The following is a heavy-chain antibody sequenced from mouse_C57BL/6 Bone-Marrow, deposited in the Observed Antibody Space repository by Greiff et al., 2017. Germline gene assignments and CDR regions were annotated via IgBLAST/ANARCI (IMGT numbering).Heavy chain of an antibody. J-gene: IGHJ3*01. CDR3: TRIAY. V-gene: IGHV14-4*01. CDR1: GFNIKDDY. CDR2: IDPENGDP. Sequence: VQLKQSGAELVRPGASVKLSCTASGFNIKDDYMHWVKQRPEKGLEWIGWIDPENGDPEYASKFQGKATITVDTSSNTAYLQLSSLTSEDTAVYYCTRIAYWGQGTLVTVSA.